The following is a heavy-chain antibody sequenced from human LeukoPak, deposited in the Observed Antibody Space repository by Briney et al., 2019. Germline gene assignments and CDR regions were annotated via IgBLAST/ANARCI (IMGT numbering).Heavy chain of an antibody. D-gene: IGHD3-22*01. Sequence: HGASVTVSCKASGGTFSSYAISWVRQAPGQGLEWVGGIIPIFGTANYAQKFQGRVTITTDESTSTAYMELSSLRSEDTAVYYCASAFSQAYYYDSSGYYSFDYWGQGTLVTVSS. CDR2: IIPIFGTA. V-gene: IGHV1-69*05. J-gene: IGHJ4*02. CDR1: GGTFSSYA. CDR3: ASAFSQAYYYDSSGYYSFDY.